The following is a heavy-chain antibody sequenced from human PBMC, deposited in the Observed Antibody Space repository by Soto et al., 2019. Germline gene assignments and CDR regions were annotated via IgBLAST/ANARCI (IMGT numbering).Heavy chain of an antibody. CDR2: ISYDGSNK. V-gene: IGHV3-30-3*01. CDR3: ARARGIQLWTLDY. J-gene: IGHJ4*02. CDR1: GFTFSSYA. Sequence: QVQLVESGGGVVQPGRSLRLSCAASGFTFSSYAMHWVRQAPGKGLEWVAVISYDGSNKYYADSVKGRFTISRDNSKNTLYLQMNSLRAEDTAVYYCARARGIQLWTLDYWGQGTLVTVSS. D-gene: IGHD5-18*01.